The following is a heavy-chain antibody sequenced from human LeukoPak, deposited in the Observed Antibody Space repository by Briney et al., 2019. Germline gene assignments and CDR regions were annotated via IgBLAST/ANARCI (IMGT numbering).Heavy chain of an antibody. CDR1: GFTFRSFA. D-gene: IGHD6-13*01. J-gene: IGHJ5*02. V-gene: IGHV3-23*01. CDR3: ARALSSSWYAFRSNWFDP. CDR2: ISGGGDFT. Sequence: GGSLRLSCAASGFTFRSFAMNWVRQAPGKGLECVSAISGGGDFTKYADSVKGRFTISRDYSKNTLYLQINSLRAEDTAVYYCARALSSSWYAFRSNWFDPWGQGTLVSVSS.